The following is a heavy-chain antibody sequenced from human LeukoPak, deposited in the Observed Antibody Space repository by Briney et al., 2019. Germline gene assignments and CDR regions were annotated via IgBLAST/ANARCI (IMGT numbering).Heavy chain of an antibody. CDR3: ARDYCSSTSFGCYYGMDV. CDR2: INWNGGST. D-gene: IGHD2-2*01. V-gene: IGHV3-20*04. Sequence: PGGSLRLSCAASGFTFDDYGMSWVRQAPGKGLEGVSGINWNGGSTGYADSVKGRFTISRDNAKNSLYLQMNSLRAEDTALYYCARDYCSSTSFGCYYGMDVWGQGTTVTVSS. J-gene: IGHJ6*02. CDR1: GFTFDDYG.